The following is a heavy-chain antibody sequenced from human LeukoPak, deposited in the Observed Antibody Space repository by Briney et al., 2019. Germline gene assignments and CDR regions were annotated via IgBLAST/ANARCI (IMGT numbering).Heavy chain of an antibody. V-gene: IGHV3-23*01. J-gene: IGHJ4*02. CDR1: AFTITSSA. D-gene: IGHD3-3*01. Sequence: RGTPRLSCAASAFTITSSAISSVLHAPAKALQLVSSISGNGGSTYSADSVKGRFTISRENSKNTLYLQLNSLRAEDTAVYYCAKGGQHYDFWRFGYWGQGTMVTVSS. CDR3: AKGGQHYDFWRFGY. CDR2: ISGNGGST.